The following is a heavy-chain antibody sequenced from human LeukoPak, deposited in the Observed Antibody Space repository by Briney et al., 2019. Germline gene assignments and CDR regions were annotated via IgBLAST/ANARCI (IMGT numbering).Heavy chain of an antibody. CDR2: TSSSSNTI. J-gene: IGHJ6*03. V-gene: IGHV3-48*01. Sequence: GGSLRLSCAASGFTLSSYSMDWVRQAPGKGLEWVSYTSSSSNTIYYADSVKGRFTISRDNSKNTLYLRMNSLRAEDTAVYYCARVGYMDVWGKGTTVTISS. CDR1: GFTLSSYS. CDR3: ARVGYMDV.